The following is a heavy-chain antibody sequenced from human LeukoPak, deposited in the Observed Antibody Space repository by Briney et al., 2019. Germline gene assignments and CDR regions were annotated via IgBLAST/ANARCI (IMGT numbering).Heavy chain of an antibody. D-gene: IGHD3-10*01. CDR2: IYPGDSDT. J-gene: IGHJ4*02. Sequence: GKSLKISCNGSGYSFASDWSGWVRQMPGKGLEWMGIIYPGDSDTRYSPSFQGQVTISADKSISTAYLQWSSLKASDTAVYYCARCTMVRGVIIYFDYWGQGTLVTVSS. CDR3: ARCTMVRGVIIYFDY. CDR1: GYSFASDW. V-gene: IGHV5-51*01.